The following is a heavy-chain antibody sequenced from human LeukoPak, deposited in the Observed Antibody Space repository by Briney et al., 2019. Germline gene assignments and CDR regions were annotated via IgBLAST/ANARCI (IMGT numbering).Heavy chain of an antibody. Sequence: GGSLRLSCEASGLTFSIFEMSWVRQAPGKGLEWVANIKQDGSEKYYVDSVKGRFTISRDNAKNSLYLQMNSLRAEDTAVYYCARDRFTMVRGVIIAYFDYWGQGTLVTVSS. D-gene: IGHD3-10*01. CDR2: IKQDGSEK. CDR3: ARDRFTMVRGVIIAYFDY. CDR1: GLTFSIFE. J-gene: IGHJ4*02. V-gene: IGHV3-7*04.